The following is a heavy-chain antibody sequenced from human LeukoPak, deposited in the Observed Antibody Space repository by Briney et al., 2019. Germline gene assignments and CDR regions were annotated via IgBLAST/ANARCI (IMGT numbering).Heavy chain of an antibody. CDR1: GFTFSSYA. CDR2: ISGSGGST. J-gene: IGHJ4*02. D-gene: IGHD3-10*01. V-gene: IGHV3-23*01. CDR3: AKAHQLVLLWFGEY. Sequence: PGGSLRLSCAASGFTFSSYAMSWVRQAPGKGQEWVSAISGSGGSTYYADSVKGRFTISRDNSKNTLYLQMNSLRAEDTAVYYCAKAHQLVLLWFGEYWGQGTLVTVSS.